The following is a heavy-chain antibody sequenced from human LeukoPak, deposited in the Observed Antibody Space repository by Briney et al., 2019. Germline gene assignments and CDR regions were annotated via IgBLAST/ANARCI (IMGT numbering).Heavy chain of an antibody. CDR2: IIPIFGTA. CDR1: GGTFSGYA. Sequence: ASVKVSCKASGGTFSGYAISWVRQAPGQGLEWMGGIIPIFGTANYAQKFQGRVTITTDESTSTAYMELSSLRSEDTAVYYCARGEPYGSGSYLDVWGKGTTVTVSS. D-gene: IGHD3-10*01. V-gene: IGHV1-69*05. CDR3: ARGEPYGSGSYLDV. J-gene: IGHJ6*04.